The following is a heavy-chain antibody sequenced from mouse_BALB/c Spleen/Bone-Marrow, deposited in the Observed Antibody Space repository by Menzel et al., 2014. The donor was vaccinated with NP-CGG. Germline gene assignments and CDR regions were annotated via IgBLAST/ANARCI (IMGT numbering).Heavy chain of an antibody. CDR2: INPYNGDT. V-gene: IGHV1-20*02. CDR3: ARSGYYDWFAY. J-gene: IGHJ3*01. Sequence: VQLQQSGPELVKPGASVKISCKASGHSFTGYFMNWVMQSHGKSLEWIGSINPYNGDTFYNQKFKGKATLTVDKSSSTAHMELRSLASEDSAVYYCARSGYYDWFAYWGQGTLVTVSA. CDR1: GHSFTGYF. D-gene: IGHD2-4*01.